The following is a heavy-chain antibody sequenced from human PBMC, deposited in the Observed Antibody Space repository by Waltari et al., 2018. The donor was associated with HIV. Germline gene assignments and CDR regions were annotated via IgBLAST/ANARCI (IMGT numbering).Heavy chain of an antibody. Sequence: QVQLVESGGGVVQPGKSLRLSCAASGFTFSSYAIPWVRQAPGKGLEWVAVIWHDANNQYYADSVQGRFTISRDNSKNTLYLQMNSLRAEDTALYYCARDSPAFSRGTEELDYWGQGTLVTVSS. V-gene: IGHV3-33*01. CDR1: GFTFSSYA. CDR2: IWHDANNQ. D-gene: IGHD2-2*01. J-gene: IGHJ4*02. CDR3: ARDSPAFSRGTEELDY.